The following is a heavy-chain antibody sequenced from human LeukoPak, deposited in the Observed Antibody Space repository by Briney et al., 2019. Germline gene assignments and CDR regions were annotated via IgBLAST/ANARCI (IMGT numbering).Heavy chain of an antibody. Sequence: GGSLRLSCAASGFTFSSYWMTWVRQAPGKGLEWVAKIKQDGNEKYYVDSVKGRFTISRDNAKNSLYLQMNSLGAEDMAVYYCARRGTSSSWAHFDYWGQGTLVTVSS. J-gene: IGHJ4*02. V-gene: IGHV3-7*05. D-gene: IGHD6-13*01. CDR3: ARRGTSSSWAHFDY. CDR2: IKQDGNEK. CDR1: GFTFSSYW.